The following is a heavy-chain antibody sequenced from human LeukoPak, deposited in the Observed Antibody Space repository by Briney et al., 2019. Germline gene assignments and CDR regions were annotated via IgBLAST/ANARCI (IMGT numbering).Heavy chain of an antibody. CDR1: GGSFSGYY. V-gene: IGHV4-34*01. Sequence: SETLSLTCAVYGGSFSGYYWSWIRQPPGKGLEWIGEINHSGSTNYNPSLKSRVTISVDTSKNQFSLKLSSVTAADTAVYYCARRAYSSSWYSQDYYYYMDVWGKGTTVTVSS. D-gene: IGHD6-13*01. J-gene: IGHJ6*03. CDR2: INHSGST. CDR3: ARRAYSSSWYSQDYYYYMDV.